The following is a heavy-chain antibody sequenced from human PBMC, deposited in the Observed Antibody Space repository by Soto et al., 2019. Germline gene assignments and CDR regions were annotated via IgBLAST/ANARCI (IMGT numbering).Heavy chain of an antibody. D-gene: IGHD2-15*01. CDR3: ARGSTSSHAFDI. V-gene: IGHV1-69*13. J-gene: IGHJ3*02. CDR2: IIPIFGTA. Sequence: ASVKVSCKASGGTFSSYAISWVRQAPGQGLEWMGGIIPIFGTANYAQKFQGRVTITADESTSTAYMELSSLRSEDTAVYYCARGSTSSHAFDIWGQGTMVTVSS. CDR1: GGTFSSYA.